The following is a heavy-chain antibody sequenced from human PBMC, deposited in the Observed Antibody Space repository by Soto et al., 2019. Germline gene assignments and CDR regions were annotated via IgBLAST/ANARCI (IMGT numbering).Heavy chain of an antibody. V-gene: IGHV1-18*04. CDR1: GYTFTSYG. D-gene: IGHD5-12*01. CDR2: ISAYNGNT. CDR3: ARVRFPVEMATILMDQGERYFDY. J-gene: IGHJ4*02. Sequence: QVPLVQSRAEVKKPGASVKVSCKASGYTFTSYGISWVRQAPGQGLEWMGWISAYNGNTNYAQKLQGRGTMTTDTSTSTAYMELRSLRSDDTAVYYCARVRFPVEMATILMDQGERYFDYWGQGTLVTVSS.